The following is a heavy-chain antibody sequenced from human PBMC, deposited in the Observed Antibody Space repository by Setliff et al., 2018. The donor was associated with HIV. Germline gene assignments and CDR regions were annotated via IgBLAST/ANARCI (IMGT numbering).Heavy chain of an antibody. J-gene: IGHJ4*02. V-gene: IGHV3-74*01. Sequence: ETLSLSCAASGISFSIYVMNWVRQAPGKGLEWVSGINGDGSDTVYADSVKGRFTISRDNAKNTLYLQMNSLRAEDTAVYYCARGQVGYSYFDFWGQGALVTVSS. D-gene: IGHD1-26*01. CDR1: GISFSIYV. CDR3: ARGQVGYSYFDF. CDR2: INGDGSDT.